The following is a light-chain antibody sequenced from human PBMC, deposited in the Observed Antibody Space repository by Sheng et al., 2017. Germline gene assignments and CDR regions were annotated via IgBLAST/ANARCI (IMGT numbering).Light chain of an antibody. Sequence: QSALTQPASVSGSPGQSITISCTGTNSDVGGYNYVSWYQQHPGKAPKLMMYDVSNRPSGVSNRFSGSKSGNTASLTISGLQAEDEADYYCCSYTSSSTLVVFGGGTKLTVL. CDR1: NSDVGGYNY. V-gene: IGLV2-14*01. CDR3: CSYTSSSTLVV. CDR2: DVS. J-gene: IGLJ2*01.